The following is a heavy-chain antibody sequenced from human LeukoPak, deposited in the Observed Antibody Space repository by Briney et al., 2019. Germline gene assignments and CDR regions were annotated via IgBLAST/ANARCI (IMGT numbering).Heavy chain of an antibody. D-gene: IGHD3-22*01. CDR3: AISVGEYYYDSSGYAPD. Sequence: PGGSLRLSCAASGFTFSSYAMSWVRQAPGKGLEWVSAISGSGGSTYYADSVKGRFTISRDNSKNTLYLQMNSLRAEDTAVYYCAISVGEYYYDSSGYAPDWGQGTLVTVSS. V-gene: IGHV3-23*01. CDR2: ISGSGGST. J-gene: IGHJ4*02. CDR1: GFTFSSYA.